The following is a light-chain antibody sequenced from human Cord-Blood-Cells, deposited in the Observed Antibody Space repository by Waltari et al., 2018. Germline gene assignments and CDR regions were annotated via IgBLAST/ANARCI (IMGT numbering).Light chain of an antibody. V-gene: IGKV4-1*01. J-gene: IGKJ1*01. Sequence: DIVMTQSPDSLAVSLGERATINCKSSQSFLYSSNNKNYLVWYQQKPGQPPKLLICWASTRESWVPDRCRGSGSGTDYTFTISSLQAEEVAVDYCQQYVNFGQGTKVEIK. CDR1: QSFLYSSNNKNY. CDR3: QQYVN. CDR2: WAS.